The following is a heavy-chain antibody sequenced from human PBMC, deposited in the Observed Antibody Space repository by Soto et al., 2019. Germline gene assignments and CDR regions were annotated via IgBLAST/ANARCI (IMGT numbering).Heavy chain of an antibody. CDR2: ISYDGSNK. J-gene: IGHJ4*02. Sequence: HPGGSLRLSCAASGFTFSSYAMHWVRQAPGKGLEWVAVISYDGSNKYYADSVKGRFTISRDNSKNTLYLQMNSLRAEDTAVYYCAKPRPYSSSRYYFDYWGQGTLVTVSS. CDR1: GFTFSSYA. D-gene: IGHD6-6*01. CDR3: AKPRPYSSSRYYFDY. V-gene: IGHV3-30-3*02.